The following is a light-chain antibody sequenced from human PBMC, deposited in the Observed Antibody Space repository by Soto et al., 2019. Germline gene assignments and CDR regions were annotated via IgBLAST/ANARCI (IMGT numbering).Light chain of an antibody. CDR2: LNTDGRH. Sequence: QPVLTQSPSASSSLGASGKLTCTLRSGHSSYAIAWHQQQPEKGPRSLMNLNTDGRHSKGDGIPDRFSGSSSWAERYRTISILQYDDEDDSYCQTLVTGIYVFGNRTKLTVL. CDR1: SGHSSYA. CDR3: QTLVTGIYV. V-gene: IGLV4-69*01. J-gene: IGLJ1*01.